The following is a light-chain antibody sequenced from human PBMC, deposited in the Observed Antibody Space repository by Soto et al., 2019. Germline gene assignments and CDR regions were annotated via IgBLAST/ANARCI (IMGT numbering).Light chain of an antibody. Sequence: QSALTQPASVSGPHGQSITISCTGTSSDVGGYNCVSWYQHHPGKAPKLLIYDVSNRPSGISNRFSGSKSDNTASLTIPGLQPEDEADYYCSSYTTSNTRQIVFGTGTKVTVL. CDR1: SSDVGGYNC. CDR2: DVS. J-gene: IGLJ1*01. V-gene: IGLV2-14*03. CDR3: SSYTTSNTRQIV.